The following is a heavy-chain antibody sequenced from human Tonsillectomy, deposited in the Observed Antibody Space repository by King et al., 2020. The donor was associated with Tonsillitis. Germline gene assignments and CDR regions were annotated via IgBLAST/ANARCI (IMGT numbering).Heavy chain of an antibody. CDR1: GFTFSQFS. J-gene: IGHJ4*02. CDR2: ISTSSSYI. Sequence: VQLVESGGGLVKPGGSLRLSCAASGFTFSQFSMNWVRQAPGKGLEWVSSISTSSSYIYYADSVKGRFTISRDNAKNSLYLQMNSLRAEDTAVYYCARTYYYDRGFDYWGQGTLVTASS. V-gene: IGHV3-21*01. D-gene: IGHD3-22*01. CDR3: ARTYYYDRGFDY.